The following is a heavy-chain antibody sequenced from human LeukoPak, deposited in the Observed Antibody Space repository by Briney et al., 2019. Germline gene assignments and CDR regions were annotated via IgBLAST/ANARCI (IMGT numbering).Heavy chain of an antibody. V-gene: IGHV1-18*01. D-gene: IGHD6-19*01. CDR2: INTYNGNT. CDR1: GYTFTNNA. Sequence: ASVTVSCKASGYTFTNNAFSWVRQAPGQGLEWMGWINTYNGNTNYAQKLQGRVTMTTDTSTSTAYMELRSLRYDDTAVYYCARVKEQWLVLGSRNGFDIWGQGTMVTVSS. J-gene: IGHJ3*02. CDR3: ARVKEQWLVLGSRNGFDI.